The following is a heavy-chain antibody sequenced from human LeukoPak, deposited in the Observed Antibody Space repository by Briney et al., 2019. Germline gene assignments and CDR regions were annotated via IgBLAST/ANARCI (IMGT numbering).Heavy chain of an antibody. CDR2: ITNSGNTI. D-gene: IGHD2-2*01. CDR3: ARDYGLDCSSSRCPSPFDF. Sequence: GGSLRLSCAASGFTFSDYYMSWIRQAPGKGLEWVSYITNSGNTIYYADSVKGRFTVSRDNAKNSLSLQMNSLRAEDTAVYYCARDYGLDCSSSRCPSPFDFWGQGTLVTVSS. J-gene: IGHJ4*02. CDR1: GFTFSDYY. V-gene: IGHV3-11*01.